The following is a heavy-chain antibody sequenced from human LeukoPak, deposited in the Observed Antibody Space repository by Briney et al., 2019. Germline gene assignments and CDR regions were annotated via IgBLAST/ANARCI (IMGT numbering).Heavy chain of an antibody. Sequence: SETLSLTCTVSGGSISSSSYYWGWIRQPPGKGLEWIGSIDYSGSTYYNPSLKSRVTISVDTPKNQFSLKLSSVTAADTAVYYCASGKYYDSSGYYAGMDVWGQGTTVTVSS. J-gene: IGHJ6*02. CDR1: GGSISSSSYY. CDR2: IDYSGST. V-gene: IGHV4-39*01. CDR3: ASGKYYDSSGYYAGMDV. D-gene: IGHD3-22*01.